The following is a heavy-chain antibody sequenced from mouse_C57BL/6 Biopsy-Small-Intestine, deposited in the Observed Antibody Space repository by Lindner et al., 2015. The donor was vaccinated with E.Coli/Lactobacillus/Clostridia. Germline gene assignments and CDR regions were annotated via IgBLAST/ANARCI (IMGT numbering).Heavy chain of an antibody. CDR2: INTNTGNP. J-gene: IGHJ4*01. D-gene: IGHD1-1*02. V-gene: IGHV9-3*02. CDR1: GYTFTTFG. CDR3: ARAPPLNYRCSGGSCFEY. Sequence: VKVSCKASGYTFTTFGLNWVRQAPGQGLEWMGWINTNTGNPTYAQGFTGRFVFSLDTSVSTAYLQISSLKAEDTAVYYCARAPPLNYRCSGGSCFEYWGQGTLVTVSS.